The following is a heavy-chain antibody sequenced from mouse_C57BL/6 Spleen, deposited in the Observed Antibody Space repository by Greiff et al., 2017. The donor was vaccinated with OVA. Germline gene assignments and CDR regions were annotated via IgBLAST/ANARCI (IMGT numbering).Heavy chain of an antibody. Sequence: EVKLMESGGGLVKPGGSLKLSCAASGFTFSDYGMHWVRQAPEKGLEWVAYISSGSSTIYYADTVKGRFTISRDNAKNTLFLQMTSLRSEDTAMYYCARPGNYDGNFAYWGQGTLVTVSA. J-gene: IGHJ3*01. CDR1: GFTFSDYG. CDR3: ARPGNYDGNFAY. V-gene: IGHV5-17*01. D-gene: IGHD2-4*01. CDR2: ISSGSSTI.